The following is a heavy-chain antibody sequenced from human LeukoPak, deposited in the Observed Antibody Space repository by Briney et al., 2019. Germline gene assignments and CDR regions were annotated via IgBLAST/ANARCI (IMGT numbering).Heavy chain of an antibody. CDR2: INHSGST. V-gene: IGHV4-34*01. Sequence: SETLSLTCAVYGGSFSGYYWSWIRQPPGKGLEWIGEINHSGSTNYNPSLKSRVTISVDTSKNQFSLKLSSVTAADTAVYFCARAAPNYYDSSGSLRNPYFDYWGQGTLVTVSS. D-gene: IGHD3-22*01. CDR1: GGSFSGYY. J-gene: IGHJ4*02. CDR3: ARAAPNYYDSSGSLRNPYFDY.